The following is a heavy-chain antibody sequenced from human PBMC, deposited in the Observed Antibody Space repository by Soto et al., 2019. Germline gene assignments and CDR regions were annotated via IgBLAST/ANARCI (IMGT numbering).Heavy chain of an antibody. V-gene: IGHV3-48*02. CDR1: GFTLSSYA. CDR2: MSSSSSNI. J-gene: IGHJ5*02. D-gene: IGHD2-8*02. Sequence: EVQLAESGGGLVQPGGSLRLSCAASGFTLSSYAMNWVLQAPGKGLEWVSYMSSSSSNIQYAGSVKGRFTISRDNAKNSLYLQMNSLIDDDTAVYFCARDCSLGNRWCRWFDPWGQGTLVTVSS. CDR3: ARDCSLGNRWCRWFDP.